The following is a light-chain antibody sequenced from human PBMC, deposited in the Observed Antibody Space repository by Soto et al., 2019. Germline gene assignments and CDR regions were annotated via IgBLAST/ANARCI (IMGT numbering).Light chain of an antibody. CDR2: GAS. J-gene: IGKJ1*01. Sequence: EIVLTQSPGTLSLSPGEGGTLSCRASQSVCSRCLAWYQRKPGQAPRLLIFGASSRATDIPDTFSGSGPGTDITLTISRLEPEDSAVYYCQYYGSTPWTFGQGTKVEI. CDR1: QSVCSRC. CDR3: QYYGSTPWT. V-gene: IGKV3-20*01.